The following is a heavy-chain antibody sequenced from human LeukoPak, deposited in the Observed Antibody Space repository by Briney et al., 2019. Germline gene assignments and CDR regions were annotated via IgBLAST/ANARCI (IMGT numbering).Heavy chain of an antibody. CDR1: CDSFISYW. V-gene: IGHV5-51*01. CDR3: ARLSRASVKYGSDI. Sequence: GESLQIPSNGSCDSFISYWIACVRQLPGKGLEGLGSIYPGESGTRDSPSFQGQVTISAHKSISTAYLQWSSLKASGPAMYYGARLSRASVKYGSDIWGQGTMVTVSS. CDR2: IYPGESGT. J-gene: IGHJ3*02.